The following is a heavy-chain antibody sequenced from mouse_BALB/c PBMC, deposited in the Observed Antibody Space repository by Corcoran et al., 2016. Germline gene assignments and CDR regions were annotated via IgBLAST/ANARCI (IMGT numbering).Heavy chain of an antibody. D-gene: IGHD1-1*01. CDR3: SRATVVAYYYAMDY. V-gene: IGHV1-18*01. CDR2: INPYNGGT. Sequence: EVQLQQSGPELVKPGASMKVSCKASGYTFTGYTMKWVQQSHGKNLEWIGLINPYNGGTSYNQKFKGKATFTVDKSASTAYMELLSLTSEDSAVYYCSRATVVAYYYAMDYWGQGTSVTVSS. CDR1: GYTFTGYT. J-gene: IGHJ4*01.